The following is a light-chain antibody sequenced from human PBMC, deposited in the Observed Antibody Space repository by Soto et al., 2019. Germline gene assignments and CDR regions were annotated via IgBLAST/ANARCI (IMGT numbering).Light chain of an antibody. CDR1: SSNIGAGYD. CDR2: GNS. J-gene: IGLJ2*01. Sequence: QSVLTQPPSVSGAPGQRVTISCTGISSNIGAGYDVHWYQQLPGTAPKLLIYGNSNRPSGVPDRFSGSKSGTSASLAITGLQAEDEADYYCQSYDSSLSGSVVFGGGTEVTVL. CDR3: QSYDSSLSGSVV. V-gene: IGLV1-40*01.